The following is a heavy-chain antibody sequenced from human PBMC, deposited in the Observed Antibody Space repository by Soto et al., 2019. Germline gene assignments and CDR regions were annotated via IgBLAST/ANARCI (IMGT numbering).Heavy chain of an antibody. Sequence: QVQLVQSGAEVKKPGSSVKVSCKASGGTFSSYAIGWVRQAPGQGLEWMGGIIPIFGTANYAQKFQGRVTITADESTSTAYMELSSLRSEDTAVYYCARRYYYGSGSYYYYYGMDVWGQGTTVTVSS. V-gene: IGHV1-69*01. J-gene: IGHJ6*02. CDR2: IIPIFGTA. CDR3: ARRYYYGSGSYYYYYGMDV. CDR1: GGTFSSYA. D-gene: IGHD3-10*01.